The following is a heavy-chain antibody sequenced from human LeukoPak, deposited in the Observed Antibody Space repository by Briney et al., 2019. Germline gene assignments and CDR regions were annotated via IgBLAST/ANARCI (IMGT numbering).Heavy chain of an antibody. V-gene: IGHV1-18*01. CDR3: ARDRHYGSGRDKDAFDI. J-gene: IGHJ3*02. CDR1: GGTFSSYA. CDR2: ISAYNGNT. D-gene: IGHD3-10*01. Sequence: ASVKVSCKASGGTFSSYAISWVRQAPGQGLEWMGWISAYNGNTNYAQKLQGRVTMTTDTSTSTAYMELRSLRSDDTAVYYCARDRHYGSGRDKDAFDIWGQGTMVTVSS.